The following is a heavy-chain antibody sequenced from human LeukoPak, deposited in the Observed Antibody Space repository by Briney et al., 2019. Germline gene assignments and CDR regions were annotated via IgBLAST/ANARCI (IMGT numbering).Heavy chain of an antibody. Sequence: ASVEVSWKVSGYTFTDHYMHWGQQAPGKGLEWMGLVDPEDGETIYAEKFQGRVNITEDTSKDRTYKDLGSLRSEHTAVVYCATVDIRRYDFWTPPGYWGQGTLVTVSS. CDR2: VDPEDGET. D-gene: IGHD3-3*01. J-gene: IGHJ4*02. CDR1: GYTFTDHY. CDR3: ATVDIRRYDFWTPPGY. V-gene: IGHV1-69-2*01.